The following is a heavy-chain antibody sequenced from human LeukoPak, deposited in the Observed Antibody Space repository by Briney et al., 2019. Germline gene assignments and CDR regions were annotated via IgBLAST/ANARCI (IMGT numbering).Heavy chain of an antibody. D-gene: IGHD3-22*01. CDR2: INPNSGGT. V-gene: IGHV1-2*02. Sequence: ASVMVSCKASGYTFTGYYTHWVRQAPGQGLEWMGWINPNSGGTNYAQKFQGRVTMTRDTSISTAYMELSRLRSDDTAVYYCARAGGYHYYDSSGYYSFDYWGQGTLVTVSS. CDR1: GYTFTGYY. J-gene: IGHJ4*02. CDR3: ARAGGYHYYDSSGYYSFDY.